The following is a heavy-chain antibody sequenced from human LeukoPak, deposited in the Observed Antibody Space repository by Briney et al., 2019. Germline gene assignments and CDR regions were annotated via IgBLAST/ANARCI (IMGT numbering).Heavy chain of an antibody. Sequence: SETLSLTCTVSGGSISSSSYYWGWIRQPPGKGLEWIGSIYYSGSTYYNPSLKSRVTISVDTSKNQFSLKLSSVTAADTAVYYCASGGDPLDYWGQGTLVTVSS. V-gene: IGHV4-39*01. D-gene: IGHD2-21*02. CDR1: GGSISSSSYY. J-gene: IGHJ4*02. CDR3: ASGGDPLDY. CDR2: IYYSGST.